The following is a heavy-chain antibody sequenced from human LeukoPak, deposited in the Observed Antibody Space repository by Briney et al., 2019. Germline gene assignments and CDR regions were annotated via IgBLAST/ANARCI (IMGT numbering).Heavy chain of an antibody. V-gene: IGHV4-59*08. CDR3: ASVEMATMGYYFDY. J-gene: IGHJ4*02. CDR1: GGSISSYY. Sequence: PSETLSLTCTVSGGSISSYYWSRIRQPPGKGLEWIGYIYYSGSTNYNPSLKSRVTISVDTSKNQFSLKLSSVTAADTAVYYCASVEMATMGYYFDYWSQGTLVTVSS. D-gene: IGHD5-24*01. CDR2: IYYSGST.